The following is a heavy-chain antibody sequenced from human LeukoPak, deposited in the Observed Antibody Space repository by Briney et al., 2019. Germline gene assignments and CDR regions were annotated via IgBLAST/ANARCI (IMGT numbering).Heavy chain of an antibody. CDR2: IHYTGST. D-gene: IGHD3-10*01. Sequence: SETLSLTCTVCGGSISSYYWRWIRQSPGKGLECIGYIHYTGSTNYNPSLKSRDTISVETSKNQFSLKLKSVTAADTAVYSCARGGYYGSGNDFRFDPWGQGTLVTVSS. V-gene: IGHV4-59*01. CDR1: GGSISSYY. J-gene: IGHJ5*02. CDR3: ARGGYYGSGNDFRFDP.